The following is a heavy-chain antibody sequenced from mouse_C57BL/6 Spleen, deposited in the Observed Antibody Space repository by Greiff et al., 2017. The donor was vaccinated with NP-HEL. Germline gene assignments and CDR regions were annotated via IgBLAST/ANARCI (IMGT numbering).Heavy chain of an antibody. CDR2: IYPRDGST. CDR3: ARWGYYYGSSFWFAY. J-gene: IGHJ3*01. D-gene: IGHD1-1*01. CDR1: GYTFTSYD. Sequence: VQLQQSGPELVKPGASVKLSCKASGYTFTSYDINWVKQRPGQGLEWIGWIYPRDGSTKYNEKFKGKATLTVDTSSSTAYMELHSLTSEDSAVYFCARWGYYYGSSFWFAYWGQGTLVTVSA. V-gene: IGHV1-85*01.